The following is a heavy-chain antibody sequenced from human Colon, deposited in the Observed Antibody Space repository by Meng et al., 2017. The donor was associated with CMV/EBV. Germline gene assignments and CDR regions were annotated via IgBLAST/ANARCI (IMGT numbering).Heavy chain of an antibody. CDR3: ARGHDFDY. CDR1: ASTLSTYA. Sequence: GESLKISCAASASTLSTYAMSWVRQAPGKGLECVSHIYSGGGTVQYADSVKGRFTISRDNAKNSLYLQLDSLRAEDTAVYYCARGHDFDYWGQGTLVTVSS. CDR2: IYSGGGTV. V-gene: IGHV3-23*03. D-gene: IGHD3-16*01. J-gene: IGHJ4*02.